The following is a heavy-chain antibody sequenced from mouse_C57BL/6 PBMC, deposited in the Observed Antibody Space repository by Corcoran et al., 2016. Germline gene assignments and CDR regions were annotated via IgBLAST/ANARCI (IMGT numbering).Heavy chain of an antibody. V-gene: IGHV1-80*01. Sequence: QVQLQQSGAELVTPGASVKISCKASGYAFSSYWMNWVKQRPGKGLEWIGQIYPGDGDTNYNGKFKGKATLTADKSSSTAYMQLSSLTSEDSAVYFCVRRLSFGYFDYWGQGTTLTVSS. CDR2: IYPGDGDT. CDR1: GYAFSSYW. D-gene: IGHD1-2*01. CDR3: VRRLSFGYFDY. J-gene: IGHJ2*01.